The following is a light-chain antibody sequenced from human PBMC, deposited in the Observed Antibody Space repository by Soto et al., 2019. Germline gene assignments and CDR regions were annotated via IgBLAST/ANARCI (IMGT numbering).Light chain of an antibody. CDR1: QSITTW. Sequence: DIQMTQSPSTVSAYVGDSVTITCRASQSITTWLAWYQQRPGKAPKLLIYDASSLESGVPSRFSGSGSGTEFTLTISSLQPDDFATYYCQQYETFSGTFGPGTKVDIK. CDR2: DAS. CDR3: QQYETFSGT. J-gene: IGKJ1*01. V-gene: IGKV1-5*01.